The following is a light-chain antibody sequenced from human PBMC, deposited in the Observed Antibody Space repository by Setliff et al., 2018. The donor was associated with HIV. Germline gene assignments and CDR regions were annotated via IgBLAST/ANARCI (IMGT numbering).Light chain of an antibody. Sequence: QSALTQPPSVSGAPRQRVTISCSGSSSNIGNNAVNWYQQGPGKAPKLLIHFDDQLPSGVSDRFSGSKSGTSASLAISDLQSEDEADYYCAAWDDSLNGPLFGGGTKVT. J-gene: IGLJ3*02. CDR3: AAWDDSLNGPL. V-gene: IGLV1-36*01. CDR2: FDD. CDR1: SSNIGNNA.